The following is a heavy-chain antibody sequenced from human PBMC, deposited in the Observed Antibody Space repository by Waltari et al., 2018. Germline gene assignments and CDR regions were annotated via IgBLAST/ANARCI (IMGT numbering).Heavy chain of an antibody. Sequence: EAQLVQSGGGLVQPGGSLTLSCAASGFTISSVWMTWIRRGPGQGLQCVAHIGPDGSDKYYVDSGKGRFTISRDNAENSLLLQMSSLRVEDTALYYCVGWNDPINSWGQGTLVAVSS. CDR2: IGPDGSDK. V-gene: IGHV3-7*01. J-gene: IGHJ4*02. CDR1: GFTISSVW. D-gene: IGHD1-1*01. CDR3: VGWNDPINS.